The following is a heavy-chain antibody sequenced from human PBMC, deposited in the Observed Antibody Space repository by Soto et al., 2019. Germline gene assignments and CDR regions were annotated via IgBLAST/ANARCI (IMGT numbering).Heavy chain of an antibody. V-gene: IGHV1-8*01. CDR3: ARTLYGDNVDY. D-gene: IGHD4-17*01. CDR2: MNPNSGNT. J-gene: IGHJ4*02. Sequence: QVQLVQSGAEVKKPGASVKVSCKASGYTFTSYDVNWVRQATGQGLEWMGWMNPNSGNTGYAQKFQGRVTMTKNTSISTDYMEMSSLRSEDTAVDSCARTLYGDNVDYWGQGTLVTVSS. CDR1: GYTFTSYD.